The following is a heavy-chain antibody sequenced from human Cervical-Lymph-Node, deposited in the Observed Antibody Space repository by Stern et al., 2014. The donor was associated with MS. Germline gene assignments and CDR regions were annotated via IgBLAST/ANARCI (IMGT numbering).Heavy chain of an antibody. CDR2: LFPFFGTP. CDR3: ATSTYGLVH. Sequence: VQLVQSGTEVKKPGCSVKVSRKAEGDTFASSGISWVRQAHGPGLEWMGGLFPFFGTPIYAQKFQGRVTMTADESTTTAYMDLTSLSVEDTAVYYCATSTYGLVHWGQGTLVTVSS. D-gene: IGHD3-10*01. CDR1: GDTFASSG. J-gene: IGHJ4*02. V-gene: IGHV1-69*01.